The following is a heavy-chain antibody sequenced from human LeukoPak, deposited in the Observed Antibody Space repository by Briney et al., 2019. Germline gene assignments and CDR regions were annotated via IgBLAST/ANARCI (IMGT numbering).Heavy chain of an antibody. D-gene: IGHD6-13*01. CDR2: IRGKADNHAT. J-gene: IGHJ4*02. V-gene: IGHV3-73*01. Sequence: PGGSLKLSCAASGFFFSGSAIHWVRQASGKGLEWVGRIRGKADNHATTYAASVKGRFTISRHDSNNAAYLEMNSLTTEDTAVYYCTRWGLSSSWTVPFDSWGQGTLVTVSS. CDR1: GFFFSGSA. CDR3: TRWGLSSSWTVPFDS.